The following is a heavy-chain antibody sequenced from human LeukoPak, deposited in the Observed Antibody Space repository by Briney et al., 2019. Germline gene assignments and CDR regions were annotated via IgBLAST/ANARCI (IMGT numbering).Heavy chain of an antibody. CDR3: ARDQDYGDYVSAYYYYGMDV. D-gene: IGHD4-17*01. CDR2: ISSSSSYI. Sequence: AGGSLRLSCAASGFTFSSYSMNWVRQAPRKGLEWVSSISSSSSYIYYADSVKGRFTISRDNAKNSLYLQMNSLRAEDTAVYYCARDQDYGDYVSAYYYYGMDVWGQGTTVTVSS. J-gene: IGHJ6*02. V-gene: IGHV3-21*01. CDR1: GFTFSSYS.